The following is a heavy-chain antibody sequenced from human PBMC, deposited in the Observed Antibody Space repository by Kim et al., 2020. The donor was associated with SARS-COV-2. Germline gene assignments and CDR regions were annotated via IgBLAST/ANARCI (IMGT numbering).Heavy chain of an antibody. Sequence: GGSLRLSCAASGFTFSSYWMHWVRQAPGKGLVWVSRINSDGSSTSYADSVKGRFTISRDNAKNTLYLQMNSLRAEDTAVYYCARGSSGWYGELPIDYWGQGTLVTVSS. CDR3: ARGSSGWYGELPIDY. J-gene: IGHJ4*02. V-gene: IGHV3-74*01. CDR2: INSDGSST. CDR1: GFTFSSYW. D-gene: IGHD6-19*01.